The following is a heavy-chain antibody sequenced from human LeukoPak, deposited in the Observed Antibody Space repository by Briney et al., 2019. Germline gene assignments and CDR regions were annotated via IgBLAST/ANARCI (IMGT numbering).Heavy chain of an antibody. Sequence: GESLKISCEGSGYSFANYWIGWVRQMPGKGLEWMGIIYPDDSDTRYSPSFQGQVTISADKSISTAYLQWSSLKASDIAMYYCARQTTQWPPGDFDYWGQGTLVTVSS. V-gene: IGHV5-51*01. CDR1: GYSFANYW. D-gene: IGHD6-19*01. J-gene: IGHJ4*02. CDR2: IYPDDSDT. CDR3: ARQTTQWPPGDFDY.